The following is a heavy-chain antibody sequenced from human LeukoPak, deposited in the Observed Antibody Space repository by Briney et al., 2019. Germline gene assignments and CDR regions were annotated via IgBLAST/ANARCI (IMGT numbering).Heavy chain of an antibody. Sequence: GGSLRLSCAASGFTVSSNYMRWVRQAPGKGLEWVSTIYSGGSTYYADSVTGRFTISRDNSKNSLYLQMNSLRAEDTAVYYCARSYYYESSGYYYFDYWGQGTLVTVSS. J-gene: IGHJ4*02. CDR1: GFTVSSNY. CDR3: ARSYYYESSGYYYFDY. CDR2: IYSGGST. V-gene: IGHV3-53*01. D-gene: IGHD3-22*01.